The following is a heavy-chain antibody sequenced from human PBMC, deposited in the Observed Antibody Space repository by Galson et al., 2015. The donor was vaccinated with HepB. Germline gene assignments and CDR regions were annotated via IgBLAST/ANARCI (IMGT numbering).Heavy chain of an antibody. CDR1: RFTFSSFG. V-gene: IGHV3-33*01. J-gene: IGHJ4*01. CDR3: ARDQGESYYDY. D-gene: IGHD2-21*01. Sequence: SLRLSCATSRFTFSSFGMHWVRQAPGKGLEWVALIWYDGTKTYYADSVSGRFTISRDNSKNTLYLHMISLRAEDTAMYYCARDQGESYYDYWGHGTLVTVSS. CDR2: IWYDGTKT.